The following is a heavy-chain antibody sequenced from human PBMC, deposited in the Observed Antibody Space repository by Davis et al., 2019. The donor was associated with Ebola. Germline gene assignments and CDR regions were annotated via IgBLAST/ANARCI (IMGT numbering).Heavy chain of an antibody. CDR1: GYSISSGYY. J-gene: IGHJ4*02. CDR2: IYHSGST. V-gene: IGHV4-38-2*02. CDR3: ARPFGSPPHFFDY. D-gene: IGHD3-10*01. Sequence: SETLSLTCTVSGYSISSGYYWGWIRQPPGKGLEWIGSIYHSGSTYYNPSLKSRVTISVDTSKNQFSLKVISVTAADTAVYYCARPFGSPPHFFDYWGQGTLVIVSS.